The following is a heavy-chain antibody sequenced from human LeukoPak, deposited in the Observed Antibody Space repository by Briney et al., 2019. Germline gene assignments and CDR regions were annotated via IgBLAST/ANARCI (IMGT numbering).Heavy chain of an antibody. J-gene: IGHJ4*02. CDR3: TTDRVDTAMTPS. V-gene: IGHV3-30-3*01. CDR1: GFTFSSYA. Sequence: PGGSLRLSCAASGFTFSSYAMHWVRQAPGKGLEWVAVISYDGSNKYYADSVKGRFTISRDNSKNTLYLQMNSLRAEDTAVYYCTTDRVDTAMTPSWGQGTLVTVSS. D-gene: IGHD5-18*01. CDR2: ISYDGSNK.